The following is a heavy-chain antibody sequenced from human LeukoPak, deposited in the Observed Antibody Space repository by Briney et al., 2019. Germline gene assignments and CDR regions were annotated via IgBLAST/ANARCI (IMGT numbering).Heavy chain of an antibody. CDR2: ISYDGSNK. D-gene: IGHD2-15*01. J-gene: IGHJ4*02. Sequence: PGGSLRLSCAASGFTFSSYAMHWVRQAPGKGPEWVAVISYDGSNKYYADSVKGRFTISRDNSKNTLYLQMNSLSAEDTAVYYCAKALCSGGTCYRFDYWGQGTLVTVSS. CDR3: AKALCSGGTCYRFDY. V-gene: IGHV3-30*04. CDR1: GFTFSSYA.